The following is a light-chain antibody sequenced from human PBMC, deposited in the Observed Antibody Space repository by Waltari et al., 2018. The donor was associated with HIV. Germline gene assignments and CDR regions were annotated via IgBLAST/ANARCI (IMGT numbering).Light chain of an antibody. Sequence: HSALTQPASVSGSPGQSIIISCTGTSRDIGLYNYVSWYQHYPGKAPQVLIYGVNSRPLGISFRFSGSKSGNTASLTISGLQAEDEADYYCSSYTANETLVFGGGTKLTVL. V-gene: IGLV2-14*01. CDR2: GVN. J-gene: IGLJ2*01. CDR1: SRDIGLYNY. CDR3: SSYTANETLV.